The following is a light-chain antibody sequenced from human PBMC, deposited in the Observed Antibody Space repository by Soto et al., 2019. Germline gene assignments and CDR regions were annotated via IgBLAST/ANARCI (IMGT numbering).Light chain of an antibody. V-gene: IGKV1-8*01. J-gene: IGKJ1*01. CDR2: AAS. Sequence: AIRMTQSPSSFSASTGDRVTITCRASQGISSYLAWYQQKPGKAPKLLIYAASTLQSGVPSRFNGSGSGTDFTLTISCLQSEDFATYYCQQYYSYPRTFGQGTKGEIK. CDR1: QGISSY. CDR3: QQYYSYPRT.